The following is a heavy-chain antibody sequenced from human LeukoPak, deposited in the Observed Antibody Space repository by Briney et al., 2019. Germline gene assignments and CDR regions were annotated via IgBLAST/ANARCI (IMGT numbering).Heavy chain of an antibody. CDR1: GGSISSYY. J-gene: IGHJ4*02. Sequence: PSETLSLTCTVSGGSISSYYWSWIRQPPGKGLEWIGYIYYSGSTNYNPSPKSRVTISADTSKNQFSLKLSSVTAADTAVYYCARDRGYGETDYWGQGTLVTVSS. CDR2: IYYSGST. D-gene: IGHD4-17*01. CDR3: ARDRGYGETDY. V-gene: IGHV4-59*01.